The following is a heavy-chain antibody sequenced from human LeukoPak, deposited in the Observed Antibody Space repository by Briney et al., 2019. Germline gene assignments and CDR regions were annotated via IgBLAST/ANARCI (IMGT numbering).Heavy chain of an antibody. CDR1: GGSFSGYY. J-gene: IGHJ5*02. V-gene: IGHV4-34*01. CDR2: INHSGST. CDR3: ARWVVVVPAAMNWFDP. D-gene: IGHD2-2*01. Sequence: SETLSLTCAVYGGSFSGYYWSWIRQPPGKGLEWIGEINHSGSTNYNPSLKSRVTISVDTSKNQFSLKLSSVTAADTAVYYCARWVVVVPAAMNWFDPWGQGTLVTVSS.